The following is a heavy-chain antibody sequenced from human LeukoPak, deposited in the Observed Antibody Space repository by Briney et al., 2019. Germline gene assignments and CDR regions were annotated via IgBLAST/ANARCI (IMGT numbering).Heavy chain of an antibody. D-gene: IGHD6-6*01. CDR1: GASISSNY. CDR3: ARLLPSRPDYYFDY. Sequence: PSEALSLTCTVSGASISSNYWSWLRQPPGRRPEWIGYIYSSGTTKYNPSLQRRRTISIDTSKNQFSLKLTSMTAADTAVYFCARLLPSRPDYYFDYWGQGTLVTVSS. J-gene: IGHJ4*02. CDR2: IYSSGTT. V-gene: IGHV4-4*09.